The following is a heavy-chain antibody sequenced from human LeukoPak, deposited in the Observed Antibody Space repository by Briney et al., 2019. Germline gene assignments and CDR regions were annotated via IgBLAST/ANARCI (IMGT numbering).Heavy chain of an antibody. CDR3: ARHRSPSSLSYFDI. Sequence: SETLSLTCTVSGASISSYYWSWIRQPPGKGLEWIGYIYTSETTNYKPSLRSRVTISIDTSKNQFSLRLSSVTAADTAVYYCARHRSPSSLSYFDIWGQGTLVIVSS. CDR1: GASISSYY. D-gene: IGHD6-19*01. J-gene: IGHJ4*02. V-gene: IGHV4-4*09. CDR2: IYTSETT.